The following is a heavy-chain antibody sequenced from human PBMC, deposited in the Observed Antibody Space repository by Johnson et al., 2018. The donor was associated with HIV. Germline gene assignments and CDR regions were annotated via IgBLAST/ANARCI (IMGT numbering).Heavy chain of an antibody. D-gene: IGHD1-26*01. CDR2: IHWNGGSK. CDR3: ARDSVGARGAFDI. CDR1: GFTFSNAW. V-gene: IGHV3-20*04. Sequence: VQLVESGGGLVKPGGSLRLSCAASGFTFSNAWMSWVRQAPGKGLEWVSGIHWNGGSKGYAESVKGRFTISRDNAKNSLYLQMNSLRAEDTALYYCARDSVGARGAFDIWGQGTMVTVSS. J-gene: IGHJ3*02.